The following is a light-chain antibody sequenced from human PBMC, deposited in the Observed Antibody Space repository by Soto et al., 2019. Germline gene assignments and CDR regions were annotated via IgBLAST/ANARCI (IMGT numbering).Light chain of an antibody. CDR1: QGISNF. V-gene: IGKV1-9*01. CDR2: AAS. J-gene: IGKJ4*01. CDR3: QQLNSYPLT. Sequence: DIPLTQSPSFLSASVGDRVSTTCRASQGISNFLAWYQQKPGKAPKLLIYAASTLQSGVPSRFSGSGSGTEFTLTISCLQPEDFAVYYCQQLNSYPLTFGGGTKVDIK.